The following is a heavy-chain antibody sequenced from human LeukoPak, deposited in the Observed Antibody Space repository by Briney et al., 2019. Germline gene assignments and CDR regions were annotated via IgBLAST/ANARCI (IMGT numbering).Heavy chain of an antibody. V-gene: IGHV1-2*06. CDR2: INPNSGGT. Sequence: ASVKVSCKTSGYTFTGYYMHWARQAPGQGLEWMGRINPNSGGTNYAQKFQGRVTMTRDTSISTAYMELSSLRSEDTAVYYCARLPLGYCSGGSCPYYFDYWGQGTLVTVSS. J-gene: IGHJ4*02. CDR1: GYTFTGYY. D-gene: IGHD2-15*01. CDR3: ARLPLGYCSGGSCPYYFDY.